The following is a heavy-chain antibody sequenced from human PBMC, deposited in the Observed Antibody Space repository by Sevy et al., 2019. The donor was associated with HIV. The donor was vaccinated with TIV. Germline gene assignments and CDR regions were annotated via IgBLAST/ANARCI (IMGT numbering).Heavy chain of an antibody. Sequence: SETLSLTCTVSGGSISSGGYYWSWIRQHPGKGLEWIGYIYYSGSTYYNPSLKSRVTISVYTSKNQFSLKLSSVTAADTAVYYCARGGGYDFWSGYYTGFDYWGQGTLVTVSS. CDR3: ARGGGYDFWSGYYTGFDY. CDR2: IYYSGST. CDR1: GGSISSGGYY. J-gene: IGHJ4*02. V-gene: IGHV4-31*03. D-gene: IGHD3-3*01.